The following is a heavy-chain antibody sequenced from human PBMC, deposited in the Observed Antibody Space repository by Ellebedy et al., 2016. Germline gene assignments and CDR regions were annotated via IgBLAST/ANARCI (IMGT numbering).Heavy chain of an antibody. D-gene: IGHD3-3*02. V-gene: IGHV3-30*04. Sequence: GGSLRLSCAASGFTFITYAMHRVRQAPGKGLEWVAVVSFDGSIEYYADSVKGRFTISRDNSKNSLYLQMNSLRAEDTAVYYCARDSPGWALAVYWGQGTLVTVSS. J-gene: IGHJ4*02. CDR2: VSFDGSIE. CDR1: GFTFITYA. CDR3: ARDSPGWALAVY.